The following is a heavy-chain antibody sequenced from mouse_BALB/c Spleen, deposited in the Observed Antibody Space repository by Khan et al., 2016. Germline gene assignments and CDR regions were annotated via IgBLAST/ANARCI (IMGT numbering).Heavy chain of an antibody. J-gene: IGHJ3*01. CDR2: IYPGDGDT. CDR3: ADALFVY. Sequence: QVQLQQSGAELARPGASVRLSCKASGYTSANYWMKWVKQRPGQGLEWIGSIYPGDGDTRYSQKFKDKATLTADKSSSTAYMQLRSVASEDSAVXYGADALFVYWGQGTLVTVSA. CDR1: GYTSANYW. V-gene: IGHV1-87*01.